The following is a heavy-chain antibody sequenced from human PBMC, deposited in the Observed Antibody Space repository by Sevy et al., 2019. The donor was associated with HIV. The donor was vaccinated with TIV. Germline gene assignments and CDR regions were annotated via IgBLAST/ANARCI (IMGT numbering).Heavy chain of an antibody. CDR1: GFTFSSYW. J-gene: IGHJ4*02. D-gene: IGHD6-6*01. V-gene: IGHV3-7*03. CDR3: ARGGRRSSSSVLAAFDY. CDR2: IKRDGSEK. Sequence: GGSLRLSCAASGFTFSSYWMSWVRQAPGKGLEWVANIKRDGSEKYYVDSVKGRFTISRDNAKNSLYLQMNSLRAEDTAVYYCARGGRRSSSSVLAAFDYWGQGTLVTVSS.